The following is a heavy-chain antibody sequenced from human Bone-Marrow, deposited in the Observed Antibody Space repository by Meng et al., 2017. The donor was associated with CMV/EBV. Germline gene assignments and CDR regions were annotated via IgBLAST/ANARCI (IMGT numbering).Heavy chain of an antibody. V-gene: IGHV3-30*04. CDR1: GFTFSSYA. J-gene: IGHJ6*02. D-gene: IGHD1-14*01. CDR3: ASRTEYYYYGMDV. CDR2: ISYDGSNK. Sequence: GGSLRLSCAASGFTFSSYAMHWVRQAPGKGLEWVAVISYDGSNKYYADSVKGRFTISRDNSKNTLYLQMNSLRAEDTAVYYCASRTEYYYYGMDVWGQGTTVTVSS.